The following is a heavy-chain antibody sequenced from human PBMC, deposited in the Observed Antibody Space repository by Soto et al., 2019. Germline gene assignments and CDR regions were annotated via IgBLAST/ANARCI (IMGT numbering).Heavy chain of an antibody. V-gene: IGHV1-3*01. CDR2: INAGNGNT. Sequence: ASVKVSCKASGYTFTSYAMHWVRQAPGQRLEWMGWINAGNGNTKYSQKFQGRVTITRDTSASTAYMELSSLRSEDTAVYYCARGLQVVTSAEYLQHWGQGTLVTVYS. CDR3: ARGLQVVTSAEYLQH. J-gene: IGHJ1*01. D-gene: IGHD3-22*01. CDR1: GYTFTSYA.